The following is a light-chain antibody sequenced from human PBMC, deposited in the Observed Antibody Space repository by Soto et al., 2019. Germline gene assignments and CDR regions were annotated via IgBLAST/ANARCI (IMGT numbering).Light chain of an antibody. CDR2: DVS. V-gene: IGLV2-11*01. CDR3: CSYAGSYTFGV. Sequence: QSALTQPRSVSGSPGQSVTIPCTGTSSDVGGYNYASWYQQHPGKAPKLMIYDVSKRPSGVPDRFSGSNSGNTASLTISGLQAEDEADYYCCSYAGSYTFGVFGTGTKGTV. CDR1: SSDVGGYNY. J-gene: IGLJ1*01.